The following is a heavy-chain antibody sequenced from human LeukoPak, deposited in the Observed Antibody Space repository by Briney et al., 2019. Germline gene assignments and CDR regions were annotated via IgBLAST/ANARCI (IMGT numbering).Heavy chain of an antibody. CDR3: ARNFDY. Sequence: GGSLRLSCAASGFTFSIYGMHWVRQAPGKGLEWVAVIWNDGSNKDYVDSVKGRFTISRDNSKNTLYLQMNSLRAEDTAVYHCARNFDYWGQGTLVTVSS. CDR2: IWNDGSNK. CDR1: GFTFSIYG. V-gene: IGHV3-33*01. J-gene: IGHJ4*02.